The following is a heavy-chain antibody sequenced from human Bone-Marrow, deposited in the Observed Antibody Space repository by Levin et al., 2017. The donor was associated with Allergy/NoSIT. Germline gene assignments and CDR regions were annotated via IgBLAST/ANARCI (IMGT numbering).Heavy chain of an antibody. D-gene: IGHD1-26*01. CDR2: IIPNTGGT. V-gene: IGHV1-2*02. J-gene: IGHJ4*02. Sequence: GESLKISCKTSGYTFTGYYIHWVRQAPGQGLEWMGWIIPNTGGTNYAQKFQGRVTMTRDTSITTAYMALNRLTSDDTAVYYCARDAELGRYSGYFDDWGQGNLVTVSS. CDR3: ARDAELGRYSGYFDD. CDR1: GYTFTGYY.